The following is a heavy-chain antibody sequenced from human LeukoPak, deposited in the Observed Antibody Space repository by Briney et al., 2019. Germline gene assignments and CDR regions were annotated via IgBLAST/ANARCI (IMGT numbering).Heavy chain of an antibody. Sequence: SETLSLTCTVSGGSISSSSYYWGWIRQPPGKGLEWIGSIYYSGSTYYNPSLKSRVTISVDTSKNQFSLKLSSVTAADTAVYYCARDLELATWGQGTLVTVSS. CDR1: GGSISSSSYY. J-gene: IGHJ5*02. CDR2: IYYSGST. D-gene: IGHD5-24*01. CDR3: ARDLELAT. V-gene: IGHV4-39*07.